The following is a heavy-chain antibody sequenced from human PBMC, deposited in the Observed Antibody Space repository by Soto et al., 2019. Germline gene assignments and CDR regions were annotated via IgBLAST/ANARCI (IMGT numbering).Heavy chain of an antibody. D-gene: IGHD2-15*01. J-gene: IGHJ4*02. CDR3: VRTSLVVAAATREDY. CDR1: GFTFSSYW. Sequence: EVQLVESGGGLVQPGWSLRLSCAASGFTFSSYWMHWVRQAPGKWLVWVSRINSDGSSTSYADSVKGRFTISRDNAKNTLYLQMNSLRAEDTAVYYCVRTSLVVAAATREDYWGQGTLVTVSS. V-gene: IGHV3-74*01. CDR2: INSDGSST.